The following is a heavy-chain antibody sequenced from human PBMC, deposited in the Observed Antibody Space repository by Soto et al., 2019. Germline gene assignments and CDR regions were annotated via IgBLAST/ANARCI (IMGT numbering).Heavy chain of an antibody. D-gene: IGHD2-8*02. J-gene: IGHJ5*02. V-gene: IGHV1-18*01. Sequence: QVQLVQSGAEVKKPGASVKVSCKASGYTFTSYGITSVRQSPGQGREWIGWISAYNGNTNYAQKLQGRVTMTTDPSTSTAYMELRRLRSDDTAVYYCARAGGVQARFDPWGQGPLVTVSS. CDR1: GYTFTSYG. CDR2: ISAYNGNT. CDR3: ARAGGVQARFDP.